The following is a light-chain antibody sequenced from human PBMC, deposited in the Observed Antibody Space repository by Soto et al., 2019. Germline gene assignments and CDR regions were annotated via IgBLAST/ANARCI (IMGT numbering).Light chain of an antibody. CDR2: GTS. J-gene: IGKJ4*01. CDR1: DSVSISY. CDR3: QEWCNSPRVT. V-gene: IGKV3-20*01. Sequence: IGLTQSPGTLSLSPGERATLSCRASDSVSISYLAWYKQSSGQPPSLLIYGTSTRATGIPGRFSASGSWTDFTLTISRLEPEDSAVYLCQEWCNSPRVTCGGGTKVEI.